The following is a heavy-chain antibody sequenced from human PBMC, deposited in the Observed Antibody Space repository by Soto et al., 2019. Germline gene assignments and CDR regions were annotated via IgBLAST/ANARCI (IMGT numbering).Heavy chain of an antibody. J-gene: IGHJ3*02. CDR3: AREFRNWNDGPTGAFDI. Sequence: QVQLVQSGAEVKKPGASVKVSCKASGGTFSSYAISWVRQAPGQGLEWMGGIIPIFGTANYAQKFQGRVTITADESTSTAYMELSSLRSEDTAVYYCAREFRNWNDGPTGAFDIWGQGTMVTVSS. CDR1: GGTFSSYA. D-gene: IGHD1-20*01. CDR2: IIPIFGTA. V-gene: IGHV1-69*12.